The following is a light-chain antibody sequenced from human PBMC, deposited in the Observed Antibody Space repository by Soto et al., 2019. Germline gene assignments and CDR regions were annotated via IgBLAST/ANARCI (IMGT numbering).Light chain of an antibody. J-gene: IGKJ4*01. CDR2: DAS. V-gene: IGKV3-11*01. CDR1: QGISKY. Sequence: EMVLTQSPATLSLSPGDSATLSCRTSQGISKYIAWYQQKPGQAPRLLIYDASTRAPGIPARFSGNGSQTDFTLTITGLEPEDFAIYYCQQRSYWRFGGGTRVQIK. CDR3: QQRSYWR.